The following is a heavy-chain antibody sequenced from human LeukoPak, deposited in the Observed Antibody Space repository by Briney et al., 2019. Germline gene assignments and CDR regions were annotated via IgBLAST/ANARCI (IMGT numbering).Heavy chain of an antibody. D-gene: IGHD3-10*01. CDR3: ARENVYYGSGSYYNTANWFDP. Sequence: SETLSLTCTVSGGSISSYYWSWIRQPPGKGLEWIGYIYYSGSTYYNPSLKSRVTISVDTSKNQFSLKLSSVTAADTAVYYCARENVYYGSGSYYNTANWFDPWGQGTLVTVSS. V-gene: IGHV4-59*12. CDR1: GGSISSYY. CDR2: IYYSGST. J-gene: IGHJ5*02.